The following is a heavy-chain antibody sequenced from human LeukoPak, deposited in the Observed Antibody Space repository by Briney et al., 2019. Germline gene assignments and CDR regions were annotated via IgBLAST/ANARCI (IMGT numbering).Heavy chain of an antibody. V-gene: IGHV4-59*12. CDR1: GGSISSYY. J-gene: IGHJ6*02. CDR3: ARGGYSSSWSLGMDV. Sequence: SETLSLTCTVSGGSISSYYWTWIRQTPGKELEWIGYIYYSGSTNYNPSLKSRVSISVDTSRNQLSLMLTSVTAADTAMYYCARGGYSSSWSLGMDVWGQGTTVTVSS. CDR2: IYYSGST. D-gene: IGHD6-13*01.